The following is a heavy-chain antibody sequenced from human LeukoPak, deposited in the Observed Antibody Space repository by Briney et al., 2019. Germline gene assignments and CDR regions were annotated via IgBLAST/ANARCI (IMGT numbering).Heavy chain of an antibody. CDR1: GGSFSGYY. Sequence: SETLSLTCAVYGGSFSGYYWSWIRQPPGKWLEWIGEINHSGSTNYNPYLKSRVTISVDTSKNQFSLQLTSVTAAAPAVYYCARGAYRGNPAYWGQGTLVTVSS. D-gene: IGHD4-23*01. CDR3: ARGAYRGNPAY. V-gene: IGHV4-34*01. CDR2: INHSGST. J-gene: IGHJ4*02.